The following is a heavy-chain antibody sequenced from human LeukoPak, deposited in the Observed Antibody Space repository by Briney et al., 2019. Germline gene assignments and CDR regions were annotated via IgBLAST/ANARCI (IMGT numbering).Heavy chain of an antibody. CDR2: ISSSSSYI. CDR1: GFTFSSYS. J-gene: IGHJ3*02. CDR3: ARDRWEPQGGAFDI. V-gene: IGHV3-21*01. D-gene: IGHD1-26*01. Sequence: PGGSLRLSCAASGFTFSSYSMNWVRQAPGKGLEWVSSISSSSSYIYYADSVKGRFTISRDNAKNSLYLQMNSLRAEDTAVYYCARDRWEPQGGAFDIWGQGTMVTVSS.